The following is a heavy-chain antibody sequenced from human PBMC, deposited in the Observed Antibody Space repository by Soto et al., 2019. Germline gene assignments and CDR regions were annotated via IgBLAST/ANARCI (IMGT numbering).Heavy chain of an antibody. CDR1: GFTFSSYA. J-gene: IGHJ4*02. V-gene: IGHV3-23*01. CDR2: ICGSGGAT. D-gene: IGHD2-15*01. Sequence: EVQLLESGGGLVQPGGSLRLSCAASGFTFSSYAMSWVRQAPGKGLEWVSAICGSGGATYYIDSVKGRFTISRDNSKNTLHLQMNNLRAEDTAIYYCAKGSGGNCYSHFDYCGQGTLVTVSS. CDR3: AKGSGGNCYSHFDY.